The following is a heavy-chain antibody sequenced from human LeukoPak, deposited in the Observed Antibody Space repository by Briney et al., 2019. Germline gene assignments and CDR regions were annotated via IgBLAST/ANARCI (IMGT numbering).Heavy chain of an antibody. D-gene: IGHD1-1*01. CDR2: IYYSGST. Sequence: PSETLSLTCTVSGDSSDNNGFYWGWIRQPPGKGLEWIGNIYYSGSTYYNPSLKSRVTTSVDTSKNQFPLKLSSVTAADTAVYYCARGTRGSDSSFDFWGQGTLVTVSS. V-gene: IGHV4-39*06. CDR3: ARGTRGSDSSFDF. CDR1: GDSSDNNGFY. J-gene: IGHJ4*02.